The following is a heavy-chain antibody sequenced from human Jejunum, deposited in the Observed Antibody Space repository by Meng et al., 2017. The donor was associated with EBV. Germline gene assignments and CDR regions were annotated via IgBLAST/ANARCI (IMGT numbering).Heavy chain of an antibody. CDR3: ARVVDYYERSGYPDF. J-gene: IGHJ4*02. CDR2: IYYSGNT. Sequence: QLEEAGPGLVKPSETLSLTSTVSGGSVSTASYYWSWIRQSPGKGLEWIGYIYYSGNTNYNPSLKSRATITVDTSKNQFSLKLSSVTAADTAVYYCARVVDYYERSGYPDFWGQGTLVTVSS. CDR1: GGSVSTASYY. D-gene: IGHD3-22*01. V-gene: IGHV4-61*01.